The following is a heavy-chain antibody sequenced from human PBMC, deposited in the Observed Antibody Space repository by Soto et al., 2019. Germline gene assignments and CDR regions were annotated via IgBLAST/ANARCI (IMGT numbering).Heavy chain of an antibody. V-gene: IGHV1-18*04. J-gene: IGHJ5*02. CDR2: INTSNGNT. D-gene: IGHD2-2*01. CDR3: ARGGLSRGNWFDP. CDR1: GYTFTTFG. Sequence: GPEVKKPGASVKVSCRASGYTFTTFGVTWVRQAPGQGLEWMGWINTSNGNTNYAPKFQGRITLTIDRSTTTASMELRNLKSDDTATYYCARGGLSRGNWFDPWGQGTLVTVSS.